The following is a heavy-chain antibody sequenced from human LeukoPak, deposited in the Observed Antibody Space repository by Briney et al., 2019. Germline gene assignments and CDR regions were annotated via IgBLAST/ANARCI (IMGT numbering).Heavy chain of an antibody. J-gene: IGHJ5*02. D-gene: IGHD6-13*01. CDR1: GGSISSYY. V-gene: IGHV4-59*01. CDR3: ARASVSSWYMSGWFDP. CDR2: IYYSGST. Sequence: TPSETLSLTCTVSGGSISSYYWSWIRQPPGKGLEWIGYIYYSGSTNYNPSLKSRVTISVDTSKNQFSLKLSSVTAADTAVYYCARASVSSWYMSGWFDPWGQGTLVTVSS.